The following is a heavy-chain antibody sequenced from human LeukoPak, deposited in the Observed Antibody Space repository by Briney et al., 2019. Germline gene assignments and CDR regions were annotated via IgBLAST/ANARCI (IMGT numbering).Heavy chain of an antibody. CDR2: IYYSGST. Sequence: SETLSLTCTVSGGSISTYYRSWIRQPPGKGLEWIGYIYYSGSTNYNPSLKSRVTTSVDTSKTQFSLKLSSVTAADTAVYYCARTDSSGYYYWFDPWGQGTLVTVSS. V-gene: IGHV4-59*08. D-gene: IGHD3-22*01. J-gene: IGHJ5*02. CDR3: ARTDSSGYYYWFDP. CDR1: GGSISTYY.